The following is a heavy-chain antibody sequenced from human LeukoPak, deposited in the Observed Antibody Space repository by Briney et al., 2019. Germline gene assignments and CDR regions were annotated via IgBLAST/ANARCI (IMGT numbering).Heavy chain of an antibody. CDR1: GGSISSYY. CDR3: ASTRGGSRGPFDY. Sequence: SETLSLTCTVSGGSISSYYWSWSRQPPGQGLEWIGYIYYSGSTNYNPSLKSRVTISVDTSKNQFSLKLSSVTAADTAVYYCASTRGGSRGPFDYWGQGTLVTVSS. CDR2: IYYSGST. J-gene: IGHJ4*02. D-gene: IGHD3-10*01. V-gene: IGHV4-59*01.